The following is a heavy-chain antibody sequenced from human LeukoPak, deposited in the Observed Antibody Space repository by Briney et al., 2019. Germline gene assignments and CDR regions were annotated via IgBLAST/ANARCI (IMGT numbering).Heavy chain of an antibody. D-gene: IGHD6-13*01. CDR2: ISAYNGNT. CDR3: ARGLHGIAAATDAFDI. Sequence: EASVKVSCKASAYTFTSYGISWVRQAPGQGLEWMGWISAYNGNTNYAQKLQGRVTMTTDTYTSTAYMELRNLRSDDTAVYYCARGLHGIAAATDAFDIWGQGTMVTVSS. CDR1: AYTFTSYG. J-gene: IGHJ3*02. V-gene: IGHV1-18*01.